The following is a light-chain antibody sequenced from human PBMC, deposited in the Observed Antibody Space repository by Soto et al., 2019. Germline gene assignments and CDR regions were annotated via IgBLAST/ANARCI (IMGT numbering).Light chain of an antibody. J-gene: IGKJ4*01. CDR3: QQYNTWPLT. CDR2: GAS. CDR1: QSVSSN. Sequence: EIVMTQSPATLSVSPGERATLSCGASQSVSSNLAWYQQKPGQAPRHLIYGASTRATGIPARFSGSGSGTEFTLTISSLQSEDFAVYYCQQYNTWPLTFGGGTKVEIK. V-gene: IGKV3-15*01.